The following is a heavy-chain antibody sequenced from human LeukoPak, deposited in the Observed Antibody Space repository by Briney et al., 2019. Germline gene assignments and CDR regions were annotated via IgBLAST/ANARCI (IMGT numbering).Heavy chain of an antibody. D-gene: IGHD3-22*01. J-gene: IGHJ3*02. CDR2: IIPIFGTA. CDR1: GGTFSSYA. V-gene: IGHV1-69*05. Sequence: SVKVSCKASGGTFSSYAISWVRQAPGQGLEWMGGIIPIFGTANYAQKFQGRVTITRNTSISTAYMELSSLRSEDTAVYYCARVWGDYYDSSGYYKEDAFDIWGQGTMVTVSS. CDR3: ARVWGDYYDSSGYYKEDAFDI.